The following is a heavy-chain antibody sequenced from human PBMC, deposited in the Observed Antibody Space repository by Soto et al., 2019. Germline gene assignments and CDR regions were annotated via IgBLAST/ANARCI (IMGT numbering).Heavy chain of an antibody. V-gene: IGHV3-48*02. J-gene: IGHJ3*02. CDR3: ARESYYYDSSTFDI. D-gene: IGHD3-22*01. CDR2: ISRSSRTI. CDR1: GFTFSSYI. Sequence: GGSLRLSCAASGFTFSSYIMNWVRQAPGKGLEWVSYISRSSRTIYYADSVKGRFTISRDNAKNSLYLQMNSLRDEDTSVYYCARESYYYDSSTFDIWGQGTMVTVSS.